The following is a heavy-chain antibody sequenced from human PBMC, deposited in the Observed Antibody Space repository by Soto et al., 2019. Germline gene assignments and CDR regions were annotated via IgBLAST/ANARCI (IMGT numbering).Heavy chain of an antibody. D-gene: IGHD2-2*01. CDR1: GYSFNRYW. J-gene: IGHJ4*02. V-gene: IGHV5-51*01. CDR2: IYPGDSDI. Sequence: PGESLKISCKGSGYSFNRYWIVWVRQMPGKGLEWMGIIYPGDSDIRYSPSFEGQVTISADKSIGTAYLQWNSLKASDTAIYYCARKRDLAYCRSTICYGAMDHWGQGTLVTVSS. CDR3: ARKRDLAYCRSTICYGAMDH.